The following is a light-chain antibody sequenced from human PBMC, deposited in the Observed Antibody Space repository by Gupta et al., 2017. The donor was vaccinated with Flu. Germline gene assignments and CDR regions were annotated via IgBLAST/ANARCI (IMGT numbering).Light chain of an antibody. CDR2: GAS. CDR3: QQDGSSLVT. Sequence: IVLTQSPGTLSLSPGERATLSCRASQSVSSSYLAWYQQKPGQAPRLRIYGASSRATGLPDRFSGSGSGTDFTLTISRLEPEDCAVYYCQQDGSSLVTFGQGPTVAIK. J-gene: IGKJ2*01. CDR1: QSVSSSY. V-gene: IGKV3-20*01.